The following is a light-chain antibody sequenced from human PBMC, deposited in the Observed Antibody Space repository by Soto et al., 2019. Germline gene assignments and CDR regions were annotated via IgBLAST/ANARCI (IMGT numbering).Light chain of an antibody. CDR2: GAS. CDR1: QSVSSSY. Sequence: EIVLTQSPGNLSLSPGERATLSCRASQSVSSSYLAWYQQKPGQASRLLIYGASSRATGIPDRFSGSGSGTDFTLTISRLEPEDFAVYYCQQYGSSPYTFGQGTKLEIK. J-gene: IGKJ2*01. V-gene: IGKV3-20*01. CDR3: QQYGSSPYT.